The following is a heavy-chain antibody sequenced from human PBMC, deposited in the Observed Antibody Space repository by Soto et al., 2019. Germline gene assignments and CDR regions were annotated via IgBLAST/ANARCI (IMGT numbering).Heavy chain of an antibody. CDR1: GFTISSNA. D-gene: IGHD1-1*01. Sequence: EVQLLESGGGLVQPGGSLRLSCAASGFTISSNAMYWVRQAPGKGLEWVSGMSDRGDTTHYADSVKGRFTISRDTSKNTLYLQMNTLRADDTAVYYCAKDKPGTTSFDYWGQGTLVTVSS. CDR3: AKDKPGTTSFDY. CDR2: MSDRGDTT. J-gene: IGHJ4*02. V-gene: IGHV3-23*01.